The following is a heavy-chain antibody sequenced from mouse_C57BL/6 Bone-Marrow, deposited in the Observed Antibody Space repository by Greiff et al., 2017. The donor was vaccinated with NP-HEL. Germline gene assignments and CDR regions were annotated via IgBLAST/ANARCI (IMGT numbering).Heavy chain of an antibody. CDR2: IYPRDGST. CDR3: AREIYYGYDSAWFAY. D-gene: IGHD2-2*01. J-gene: IGHJ3*01. CDR1: GYTFTDHT. V-gene: IGHV1-78*01. Sequence: QVQLQQSDAELVKPGASVKISCKVSGYTFTDHTIHWMKQRPEQGLEWIGYIYPRDGSTKYNEKFKGKATLTADKSSSTAYMQLNSLTSEDSAVYFCAREIYYGYDSAWFAYWGQGTLVTVSA.